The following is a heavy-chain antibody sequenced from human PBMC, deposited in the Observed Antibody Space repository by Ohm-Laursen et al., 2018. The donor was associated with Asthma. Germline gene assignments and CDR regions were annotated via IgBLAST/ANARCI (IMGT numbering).Heavy chain of an antibody. D-gene: IGHD3-22*01. Sequence: SLRLSCAAFGFTFSSYSMNWVRQAPGKGLEWVSYISSSSSTIYYADSVKGRFTISRDNAKNSLYLQMNSLRAEDTAVYYCARDPGVYYYDSSGYRVPYWGQGTLVTVSS. CDR1: GFTFSSYS. CDR3: ARDPGVYYYDSSGYRVPY. J-gene: IGHJ4*02. V-gene: IGHV3-48*01. CDR2: ISSSSSTI.